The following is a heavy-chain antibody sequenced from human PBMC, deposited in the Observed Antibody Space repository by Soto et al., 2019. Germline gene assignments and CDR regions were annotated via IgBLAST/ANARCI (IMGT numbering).Heavy chain of an antibody. D-gene: IGHD6-19*01. CDR1: GGSVRSGSHY. J-gene: IGHJ6*02. V-gene: IGHV4-61*01. CDR2: IYYTGST. CDR3: ARDRYSSGWSYCMDV. Sequence: PSETLSLTCTVSGGSVRSGSHYWSWIRQPPGKGLEWIGYIYYTGSTSYNPSLKSRVTISVDTSKNQFSLKLSSVTAADTAVYYCARDRYSSGWSYCMDVWGQATTVTVS.